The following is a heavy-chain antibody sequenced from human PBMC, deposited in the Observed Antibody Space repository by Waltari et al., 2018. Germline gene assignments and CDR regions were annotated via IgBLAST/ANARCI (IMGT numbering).Heavy chain of an antibody. Sequence: QVHLQESGPGLVKPSETLSLTCAVSGYSISSGYYWGWIRQPPGKGLEWIGSIYHSGSTYYNPSLKSRVTISVDTSKNQFSLKLSSVTAADTAVYYCAREVVVVAAKNYYYYMDVWGKGTTVTVSS. V-gene: IGHV4-38-2*02. D-gene: IGHD2-15*01. CDR1: GYSISSGYY. CDR3: AREVVVVAAKNYYYYMDV. CDR2: IYHSGST. J-gene: IGHJ6*03.